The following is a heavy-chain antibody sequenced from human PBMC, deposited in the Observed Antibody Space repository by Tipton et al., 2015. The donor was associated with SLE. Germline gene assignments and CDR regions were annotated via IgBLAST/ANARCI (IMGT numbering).Heavy chain of an antibody. Sequence: SVRGRFTISRDNARNSLSLQMNSLRGEDTAVYYCVGAEGEHFYFGMDVWGQGSTVTVSS. D-gene: IGHD1/OR15-1a*01. V-gene: IGHV3-48*01. CDR3: VGAEGEHFYFGMDV. J-gene: IGHJ6*02.